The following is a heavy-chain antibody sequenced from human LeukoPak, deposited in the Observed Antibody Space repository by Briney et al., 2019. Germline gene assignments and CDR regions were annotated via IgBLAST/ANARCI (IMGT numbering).Heavy chain of an antibody. J-gene: IGHJ4*02. CDR3: AKGVTYFDY. CDR2: ISGSGGST. CDR1: GFTFRSYS. Sequence: GGSPRLSCAASGFTFRSYSMSWVRRAPGKGLEWVSAISGSGGSTYYADSVKGRFTISRDNSKNTLYLQMNSLRAEDTAVYYCAKGVTYFDYWDQGTLVTVSS. V-gene: IGHV3-23*01. D-gene: IGHD2-21*02.